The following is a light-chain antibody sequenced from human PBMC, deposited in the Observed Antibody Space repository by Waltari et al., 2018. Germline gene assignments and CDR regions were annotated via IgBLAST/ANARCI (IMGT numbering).Light chain of an antibody. CDR1: SLRRNY. CDR3: DSRDSSGDLVV. CDR2: AKD. Sequence: SSELTQDPAVSVALGQTVRITCQGDSLRRNYASWYQQRPGQAPLLVFYAKDKRPSGVPDRFSGSSSGNTAFLTITGAQAEDEGDYYCDSRDSSGDLVVFGGRTTLTVL. J-gene: IGLJ2*01. V-gene: IGLV3-19*01.